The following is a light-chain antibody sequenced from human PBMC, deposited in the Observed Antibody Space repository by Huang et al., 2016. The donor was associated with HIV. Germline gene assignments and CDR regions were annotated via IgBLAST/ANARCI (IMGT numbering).Light chain of an antibody. CDR1: QSLLHSDGNTY. CDR3: MQTTQFPYT. Sequence: ILMTQTPLSSPVTLGQPASISCRSSQSLLHSDGNTYLSWLHQRPGQPPRLLIYKISKRCSGVPYRVSGSGAGTDFTLKISRVEAEDVGVYYCMQTTQFPYTFGQGTKLEIK. J-gene: IGKJ2*01. CDR2: KIS. V-gene: IGKV2-24*01.